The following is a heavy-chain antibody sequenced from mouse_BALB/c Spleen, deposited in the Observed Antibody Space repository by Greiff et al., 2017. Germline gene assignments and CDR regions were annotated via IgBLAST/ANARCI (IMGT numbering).Heavy chain of an antibody. CDR3: ARVGGNYVGYAMDD. CDR2: IYPGNVNT. D-gene: IGHD2-1*01. CDR1: GYTFTSYY. Sequence: QVQLQQSGPELVKPGASVRISCKASGYTFTSYYIHWVKQRPGQGLEWIGWIYPGNVNTKYNEKFKGKATLTADKSSSTAYMQLSSLTSEDSAVYFCARVGGNYVGYAMDDWGQGTSVTVSS. V-gene: IGHV1S56*01. J-gene: IGHJ4*01.